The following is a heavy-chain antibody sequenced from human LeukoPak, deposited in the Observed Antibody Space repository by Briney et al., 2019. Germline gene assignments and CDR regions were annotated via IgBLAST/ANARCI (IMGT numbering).Heavy chain of an antibody. J-gene: IGHJ4*02. Sequence: GGSLRLSCAASGFTFSSYSMNWVRQAPGKGLEWVSSISSSSSYIYYADSVKGRFTISRDNAKNSLYLQMNSLRAEDTAVYYCARGMYSSSSPFDYWGQGTLVTVSS. CDR1: GFTFSSYS. D-gene: IGHD6-6*01. V-gene: IGHV3-21*01. CDR3: ARGMYSSSSPFDY. CDR2: ISSSSSYI.